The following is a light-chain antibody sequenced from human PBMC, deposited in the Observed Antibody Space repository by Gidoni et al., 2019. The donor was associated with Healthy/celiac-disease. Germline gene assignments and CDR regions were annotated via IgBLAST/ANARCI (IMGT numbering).Light chain of an antibody. CDR2: DVS. CDR3: GSYAGSRYV. CDR1: SSDVGGYNY. V-gene: IGLV2-11*01. J-gene: IGLJ1*01. Sequence: QSALTQPRSVSGSPGQSVTISCTGTSSDVGGYNYVSWYQQHPGKDPKLMIYDVSKRPSGVPDRFSGSKSGNTASLTISGLQAEDEADYYCGSYAGSRYVFGTGTKVTVL.